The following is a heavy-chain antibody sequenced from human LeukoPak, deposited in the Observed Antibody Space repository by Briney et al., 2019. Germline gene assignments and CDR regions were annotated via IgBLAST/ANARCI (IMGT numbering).Heavy chain of an antibody. D-gene: IGHD3-10*01. J-gene: IGHJ5*02. V-gene: IGHV3-23*01. CDR3: AKDTIYYGSGSYYMS. CDR2: ISGSGGST. Sequence: GGSLRLSCAASGFTFSSYAMSWVRQAPGKGLEWVSAISGSGGSTYYADSVKGRFTISRDNSKNTLYLQMNSLRAEDTAVYYYAKDTIYYGSGSYYMSWGQGTLVTVSS. CDR1: GFTFSSYA.